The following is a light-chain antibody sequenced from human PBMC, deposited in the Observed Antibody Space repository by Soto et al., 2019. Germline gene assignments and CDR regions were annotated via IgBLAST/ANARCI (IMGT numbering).Light chain of an antibody. CDR2: AAS. CDR3: QKYNSAPLT. Sequence: DIQMTQSPSSLSASVGDRVTITCRASQDISNYLAWYEQKPGTVPKLLIYAASTLQSGVPSRFSCSGSGTDFTLTISSLQPEDVATYYCQKYNSAPLTFGGGTKVEI. J-gene: IGKJ4*01. CDR1: QDISNY. V-gene: IGKV1-27*01.